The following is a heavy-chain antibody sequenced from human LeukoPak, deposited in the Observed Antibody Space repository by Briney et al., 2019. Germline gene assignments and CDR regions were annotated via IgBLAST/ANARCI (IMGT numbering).Heavy chain of an antibody. V-gene: IGHV4-39*07. J-gene: IGHJ5*02. CDR1: GGSISSSSYY. CDR3: ARDYGIVYRPGGFDP. D-gene: IGHD5/OR15-5a*01. CDR2: IYYSGST. Sequence: PSETLSLTCTVSGGSISSSSYYWGWIRQPPGKGLEWIGSIYYSGSTYYNPSLKSRVTISVDTSKNQFSLKLSSVTAADTAVYYCARDYGIVYRPGGFDPWGQGTLVTVSS.